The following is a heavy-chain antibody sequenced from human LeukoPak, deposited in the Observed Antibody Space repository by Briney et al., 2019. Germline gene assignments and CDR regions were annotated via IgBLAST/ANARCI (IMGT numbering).Heavy chain of an antibody. CDR3: ARAADFDYYYYYGMDV. Sequence: SVKVSCKASGGTFISYAISWVRQAPGQGLEWMGGIIPIFGTANYAQKFQGRVTITADESTSTAYMELSSLRSEDTAVYYCARAADFDYYYYYGMDVWGQGTTVTVSS. D-gene: IGHD3-9*01. CDR1: GGTFISYA. CDR2: IIPIFGTA. J-gene: IGHJ6*02. V-gene: IGHV1-69*13.